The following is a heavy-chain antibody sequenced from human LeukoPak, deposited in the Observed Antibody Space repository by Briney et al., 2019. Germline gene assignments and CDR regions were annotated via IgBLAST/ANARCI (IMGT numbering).Heavy chain of an antibody. V-gene: IGHV3-23*01. J-gene: IGHJ3*02. Sequence: ETLSLTCTVSGASISSSDYYWAWIRQPPGKGLEWVAAISSDGGGTYYVDSVKGRFAISRDNSKNTLYLQMNSLRAEDTAVYYCAKKFGGVYGFDIWGQGTLVAVSS. CDR2: ISSDGGGT. CDR3: AKKFGGVYGFDI. D-gene: IGHD3-16*01. CDR1: GASISSSDY.